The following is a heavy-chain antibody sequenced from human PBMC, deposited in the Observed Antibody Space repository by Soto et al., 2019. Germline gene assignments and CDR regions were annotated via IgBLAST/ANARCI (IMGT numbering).Heavy chain of an antibody. CDR2: IIPIFGTA. D-gene: IGHD4-17*01. CDR3: ASATVTTSEIDY. Sequence: QVQLVQSGADVKKPGSSVKVSCKASGGTFSSYAISWVRQAPGHGLEWMGGIIPIFGTANYAQKLQGRVTMTTDTSTSTAYMELRSLRSDDTAVYYCASATVTTSEIDYWGQGTLVTVSS. CDR1: GGTFSSYA. V-gene: IGHV1-69*06. J-gene: IGHJ4*02.